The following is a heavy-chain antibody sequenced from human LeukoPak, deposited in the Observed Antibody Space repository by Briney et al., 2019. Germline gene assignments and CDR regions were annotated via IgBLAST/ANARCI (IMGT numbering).Heavy chain of an antibody. CDR2: IYPGDSDT. CDR3: ARRMGDYGDHVYAFDI. D-gene: IGHD4-17*01. CDR1: GYSFTSYW. Sequence: GESLKISCKGSGYSFTSYWIGWVRQMPGKGLEWMGIIYPGDSDTRYSPSFQGQVTISADKSISTAYLQWSSLKASDTAMYYCARRMGDYGDHVYAFDIWGQGTMVTVSS. J-gene: IGHJ3*02. V-gene: IGHV5-51*01.